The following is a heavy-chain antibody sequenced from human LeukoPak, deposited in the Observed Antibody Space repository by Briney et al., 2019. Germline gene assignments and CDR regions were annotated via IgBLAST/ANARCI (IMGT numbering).Heavy chain of an antibody. J-gene: IGHJ4*02. CDR3: ARGVMRFLEWLPPDY. CDR2: INHRGST. CDR1: GGSFSGYY. Sequence: SETLSLSCAVYGGSFSGYYWSWIRQPPGKGLEWIGEINHRGSTNYNPSLKSRVTISVDTSKNQFSLKLSSVTAADTAVYYCARGVMRFLEWLPPDYWGQGTLVTVSS. V-gene: IGHV4-34*01. D-gene: IGHD3-3*01.